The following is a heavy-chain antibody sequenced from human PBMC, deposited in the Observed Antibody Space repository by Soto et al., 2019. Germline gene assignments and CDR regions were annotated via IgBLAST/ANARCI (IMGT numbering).Heavy chain of an antibody. Sequence: ASVKVSCKASGYTFTSYDINWVRQATGQGLEWMGWMNPNSGNTGYAQKFQGRVTMTRNTSISTAYMELSSLRSEDTAVYYCARYPTPHSSSSSPDFDYWGQGTLVTVSS. CDR1: GYTFTSYD. CDR2: MNPNSGNT. D-gene: IGHD6-6*01. V-gene: IGHV1-8*01. J-gene: IGHJ4*02. CDR3: ARYPTPHSSSSSPDFDY.